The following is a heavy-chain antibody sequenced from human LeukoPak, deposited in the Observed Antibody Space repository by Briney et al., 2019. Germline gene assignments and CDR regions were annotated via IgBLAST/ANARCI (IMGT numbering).Heavy chain of an antibody. CDR3: TRDLGY. D-gene: IGHD1-26*01. V-gene: IGHV3-23*01. CDR2: ISGSGGST. CDR1: GFTFSSYA. J-gene: IGHJ4*02. Sequence: PGGSLRLSCAASGFTFSSYAMSWVRQAPGKGLEWVSAISGSGGSTYYADSVKGRFTISRDNAKNSLFLQMDSLRVDDTGVYYCTRDLGYWGQGTLVTVSS.